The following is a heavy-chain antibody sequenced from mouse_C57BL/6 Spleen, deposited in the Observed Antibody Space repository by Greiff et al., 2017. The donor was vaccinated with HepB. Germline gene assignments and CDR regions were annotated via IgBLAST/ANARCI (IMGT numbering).Heavy chain of an antibody. Sequence: QVQLQQPGAELVRPGTSVKLSCKASGYTFTSYWMHWVKQRPGQGLEWIGVIDPSDSYTNYNQKFKGKATLTVDTSSSTAYMQLSSLTSEDSAVYYCARRGPYDYDGEDYFDYWGQGTTLTVSS. CDR1: GYTFTSYW. CDR3: ARRGPYDYDGEDYFDY. V-gene: IGHV1-59*01. D-gene: IGHD2-4*01. CDR2: IDPSDSYT. J-gene: IGHJ2*01.